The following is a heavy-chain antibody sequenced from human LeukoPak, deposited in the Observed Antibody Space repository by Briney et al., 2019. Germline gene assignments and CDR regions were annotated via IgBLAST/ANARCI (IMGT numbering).Heavy chain of an antibody. D-gene: IGHD6-19*01. CDR3: ARDKWGNGWTGSIDN. V-gene: IGHV3-33*01. J-gene: IGHJ4*02. CDR2: IWYDRGDK. CDR1: GFTFSNYA. Sequence: GGSLRLSCAASGFTFSNYAMHWVRQAPGKGLEWVAVIWYDRGDKYYADAVKGRFTISRDDSKNTLYLQTKSLRAEDTAVYYCARDKWGNGWTGSIDNWGQGTLVTVSA.